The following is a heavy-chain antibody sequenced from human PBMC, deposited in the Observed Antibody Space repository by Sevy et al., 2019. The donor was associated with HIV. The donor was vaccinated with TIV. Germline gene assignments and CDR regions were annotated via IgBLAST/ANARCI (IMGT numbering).Heavy chain of an antibody. V-gene: IGHV3-21*01. CDR3: AREEEDYVWGTSRDLTFFDY. D-gene: IGHD3-16*02. CDR1: GFTFSSYT. CDR2: ISSSSSYI. Sequence: GGSLRLSCAVSGFTFSSYTMNWVRQAPGKGLEWVSSISSSSSYIYCADSVKGRFTISRDNAKNSLYLQMNSLRAEDTAVYYCAREEEDYVWGTSRDLTFFDYWGQGTLVTVSS. J-gene: IGHJ4*02.